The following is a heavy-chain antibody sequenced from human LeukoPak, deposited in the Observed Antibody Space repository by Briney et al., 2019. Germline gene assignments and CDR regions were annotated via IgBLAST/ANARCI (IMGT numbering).Heavy chain of an antibody. CDR1: GFTFSSYW. J-gene: IGHJ4*02. V-gene: IGHV3-7*03. D-gene: IGHD3-22*01. CDR3: AKGHDSSGYYTGTFDY. Sequence: GGSLRLSCAASGFTFSSYWMTWVRQAPGKGLEWVANIKQDESEKYYVDSVKGRFTISRDNSKNTLYLQMNSLRAEDTAVYYCAKGHDSSGYYTGTFDYWGQGTLVTVSS. CDR2: IKQDESEK.